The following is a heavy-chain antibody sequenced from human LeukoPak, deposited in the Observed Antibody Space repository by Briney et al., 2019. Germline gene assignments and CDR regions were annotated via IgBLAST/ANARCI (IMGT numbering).Heavy chain of an antibody. CDR2: IKQDGSEK. CDR1: GFTFSSYS. Sequence: GSLRLSCATSGFTFSSYSMSWVRQAPGKGLEWVANIKQDGSEKYYVDSVRGRFTISRDNAKNSLYLQMNSLRAEDTAVYYCARAMGTSYGFWSGSYTVSYYYYMDVWGKGTTVTVSS. D-gene: IGHD3-3*01. CDR3: ARAMGTSYGFWSGSYTVSYYYYMDV. V-gene: IGHV3-7*01. J-gene: IGHJ6*03.